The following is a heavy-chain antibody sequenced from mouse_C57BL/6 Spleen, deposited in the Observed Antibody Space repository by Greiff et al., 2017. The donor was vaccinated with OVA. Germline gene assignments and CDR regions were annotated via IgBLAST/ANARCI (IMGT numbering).Heavy chain of an antibody. CDR2: IDTSDSET. V-gene: IGHV1-52*01. CDR3: ARGGLLTGDY. CDR1: GYTFTSYW. Sequence: QVHVKQPGAELVRPGSSVKLSCKASGYTFTSYWMHWVKQRPIQGLEWIGNIDTSDSETHYNQKFKDKATLTVDKSSSTAYMQLSSLTSEDSAVYYCARGGLLTGDYWGQGTTLTVSS. J-gene: IGHJ2*01. D-gene: IGHD4-1*01.